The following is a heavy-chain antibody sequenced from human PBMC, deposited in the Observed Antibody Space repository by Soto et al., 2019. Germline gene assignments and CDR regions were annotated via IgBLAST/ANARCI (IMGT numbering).Heavy chain of an antibody. CDR2: TYYRSRWFT. J-gene: IGHJ3*02. V-gene: IGHV6-1*01. Sequence: SQTLSLTCAISGDSVSSNRAAWGWIRQSPSGGLEWLGRTYYRSRWFTDYAESVKSRISIKPDTYKNQLSLQLNSVTPEDTAVYYCAREGSAAANDAFDMWGHGTMVTVSS. D-gene: IGHD3-10*01. CDR3: AREGSAAANDAFDM. CDR1: GDSVSSNRAA.